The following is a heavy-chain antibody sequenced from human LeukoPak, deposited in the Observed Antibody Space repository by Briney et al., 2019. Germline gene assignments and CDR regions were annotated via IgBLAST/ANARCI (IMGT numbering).Heavy chain of an antibody. CDR2: ISSSSSYI. CDR3: ASEGIYTPWFDY. CDR1: GFTFSSYS. V-gene: IGHV3-21*01. Sequence: GGSLRLSCAASGFTFSSYSMNWVRQAPGKGLEWVSSISSSSSYIYYADSVKGRFTISRDNAKNSLYLQMNSLRAEDTAVYYCASEGIYTPWFDYWGQGTLVTVSS. D-gene: IGHD5-12*01. J-gene: IGHJ4*02.